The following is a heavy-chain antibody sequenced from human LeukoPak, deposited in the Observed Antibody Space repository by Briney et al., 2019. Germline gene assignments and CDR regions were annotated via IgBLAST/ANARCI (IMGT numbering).Heavy chain of an antibody. Sequence: GGSLRLSCAASGFTGSSNSMSWVRQAPGKGLEWVSVLYSGGNTYYADSVKGRFTISRDNSKNTLYLQMNSLRTEDTAVYYCARDRSDGFDYWGQGTLVTVSS. V-gene: IGHV3-53*01. CDR3: ARDRSDGFDY. J-gene: IGHJ4*02. CDR2: LYSGGNT. CDR1: GFTGSSNS.